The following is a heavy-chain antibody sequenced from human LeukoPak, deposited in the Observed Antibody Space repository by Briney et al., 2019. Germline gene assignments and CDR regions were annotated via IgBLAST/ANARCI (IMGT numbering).Heavy chain of an antibody. V-gene: IGHV3-23*01. CDR3: AKDLHVRSSSTVTTGGVDS. CDR2: ISNSAGNA. J-gene: IGHJ4*02. Sequence: GGSLRLSCVASGFTFSSYAMSWVRKTPGKGLEWVSVISNSAGNAYYADSVKGRFTISRDNSKNTLYLQMNSLGAEDTAVYYCAKDLHVRSSSTVTTGGVDSWGQGTLVTVSS. CDR1: GFTFSSYA. D-gene: IGHD4-17*01.